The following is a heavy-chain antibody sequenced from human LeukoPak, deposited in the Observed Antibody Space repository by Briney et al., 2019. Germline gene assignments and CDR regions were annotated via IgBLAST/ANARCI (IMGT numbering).Heavy chain of an antibody. CDR2: IIPILGTT. D-gene: IGHD5-24*01. CDR3: ARVRDGYNYFFMWGSDYYYYYMDV. Sequence: GASVKVSCKASGGTFSSYAITWVRQAPGQGLEWMGGIIPILGTTRDAQHFQGRLSITADQSTSTAYMELSSLRSEDTAVYYCARVRDGYNYFFMWGSDYYYYYMDVWGKGTTVTVSS. V-gene: IGHV1-69*10. CDR1: GGTFSSYA. J-gene: IGHJ6*03.